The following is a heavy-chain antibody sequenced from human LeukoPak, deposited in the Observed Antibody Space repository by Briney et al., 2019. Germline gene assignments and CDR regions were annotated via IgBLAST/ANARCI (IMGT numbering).Heavy chain of an antibody. Sequence: PSETLSLTCTVSGYSIGSGNFYWGWIRQPPGKGLEWIGNIYYTGTTYCNPSLTSRVTMSVNTSTNQFSLKLTSVTAADTAIYYCARHYYGSSQIDYWGRGTLVTVSS. V-gene: IGHV4-39*01. CDR3: ARHYYGSSQIDY. J-gene: IGHJ4*02. CDR1: GYSIGSGNFY. D-gene: IGHD3-10*01. CDR2: IYYTGTT.